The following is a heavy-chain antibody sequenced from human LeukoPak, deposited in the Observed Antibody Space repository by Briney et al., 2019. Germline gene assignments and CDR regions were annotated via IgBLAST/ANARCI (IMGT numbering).Heavy chain of an antibody. CDR3: AKECQSCGYYYAMDV. J-gene: IGHJ6*02. Sequence: GGSLRLSCAASGFTFSSFAMSWVRQAPGKGLEWVSAISGSGGATSHADSVKGRFTISRDNSKNTLYLQMNSLRAEDTAVYYCAKECQSCGYYYAMDVWGQGTTVTVSS. D-gene: IGHD2-15*01. V-gene: IGHV3-23*01. CDR1: GFTFSSFA. CDR2: ISGSGGAT.